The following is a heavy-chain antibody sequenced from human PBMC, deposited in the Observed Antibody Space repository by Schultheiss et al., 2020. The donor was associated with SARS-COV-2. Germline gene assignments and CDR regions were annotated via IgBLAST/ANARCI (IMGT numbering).Heavy chain of an antibody. CDR3: AKGTYRYYYAPVWFDP. D-gene: IGHD3-10*01. J-gene: IGHJ5*02. CDR1: GFTFDDYA. Sequence: SLKISCAASGFTFDDYAMHWVRQAPGKGLEWVSGISWNSGSIGYADSVKGRFTISRDNAKNSLYLQMNSLRAEDTALYYCAKGTYRYYYAPVWFDPWGQGTLVTVSS. V-gene: IGHV3-9*01. CDR2: ISWNSGSI.